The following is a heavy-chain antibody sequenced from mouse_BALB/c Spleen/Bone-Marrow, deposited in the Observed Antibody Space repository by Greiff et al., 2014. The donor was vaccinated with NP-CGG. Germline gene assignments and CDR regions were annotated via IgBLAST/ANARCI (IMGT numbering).Heavy chain of an antibody. V-gene: IGHV1-4*01. D-gene: IGHD2-3*01. J-gene: IGHJ1*01. CDR2: IDPSSGYS. CDR1: GYTFTSYT. CDR3: APYDGYYNCYFDV. Sequence: QVQLQQSGAELARPGASVKMSCKASGYTFTSYTMHWIKQRPGQGLEWIGYIDPSSGYSNYNQKFKDKATLTADISSSTAYMQVTCLASEDSAGYYCAPYDGYYNCYFDVWGAGTTVTVSS.